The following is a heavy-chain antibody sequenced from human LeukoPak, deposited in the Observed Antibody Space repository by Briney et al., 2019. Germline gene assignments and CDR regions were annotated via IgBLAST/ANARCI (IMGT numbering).Heavy chain of an antibody. J-gene: IGHJ6*03. D-gene: IGHD3-16*01. CDR1: GYTFTSYD. CDR2: MNPNSGNT. CDR3: ARGEGGYYYYYYMDV. V-gene: IGHV1-8*03. Sequence: ASVRLSCKASGYTFTSYDINWVRQATGQGLEWMGWMNPNSGNTGYAQKFQGRVTITRNTSISTAYMELSSLRSEDTAVYYCARGEGGYYYYYYMDVWGKGTTVTVSS.